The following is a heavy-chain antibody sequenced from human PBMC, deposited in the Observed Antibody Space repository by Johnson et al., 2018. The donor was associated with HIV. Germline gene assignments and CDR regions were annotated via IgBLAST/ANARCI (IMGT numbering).Heavy chain of an antibody. CDR1: GFTFSNYA. Sequence: QVQLVESGGGVVQPGRSLRLSCAASGFTFSNYAVHWVRQAPGKGLEWVAIISYDGSNKYYADSVKGRFTISRDNSKNTLYQQMNSLRAEDTAVYYCARSSTVVTPHDIWGQGTMVTVSS. J-gene: IGHJ3*02. CDR2: ISYDGSNK. CDR3: ARSSTVVTPHDI. V-gene: IGHV3-30*04. D-gene: IGHD4-23*01.